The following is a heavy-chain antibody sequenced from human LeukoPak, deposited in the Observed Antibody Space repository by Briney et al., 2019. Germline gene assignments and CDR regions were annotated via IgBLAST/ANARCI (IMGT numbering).Heavy chain of an antibody. CDR1: GVTLSSYA. J-gene: IGHJ4*02. D-gene: IGHD3-16*02. Sequence: GGSLRLSCAASGVTLSSYAMSWARQAPGKGLEWVSGISSSGSGGNTYYADSVKGRFTISRDNSKNTLYLQMNSLRAEDTAVYYCAKDFYDYVWGSYRLDYFDYWGQGTLVTVSS. CDR3: AKDFYDYVWGSYRLDYFDY. CDR2: ISSSGSGGNT. V-gene: IGHV3-23*01.